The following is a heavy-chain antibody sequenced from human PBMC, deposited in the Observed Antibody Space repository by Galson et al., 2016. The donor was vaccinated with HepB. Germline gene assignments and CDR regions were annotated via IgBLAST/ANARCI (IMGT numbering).Heavy chain of an antibody. CDR3: ARESGITILGVIIIASNWFDP. V-gene: IGHV4-39*01. CDR1: GDSINSTSYY. J-gene: IGHJ5*02. CDR2: IHYSRST. Sequence: SETLSLTCTVSGDSINSTSYYWAWIRQPPGKGLEWIGSIHYSRSTYYNPSLKSRVTISRDTSKNQISLKLTSVTATDTAVYFCARESGITILGVIIIASNWFDPWGQGTLVTVSS. D-gene: IGHD3-3*01.